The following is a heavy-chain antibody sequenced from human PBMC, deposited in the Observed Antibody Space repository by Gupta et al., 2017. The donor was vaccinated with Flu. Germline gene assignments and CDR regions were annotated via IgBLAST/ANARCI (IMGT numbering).Heavy chain of an antibody. CDR3: ARGPDSSGCDY. D-gene: IGHD6-19*01. CDR2: IIPIFGTA. Sequence: QVQLVQSGAEVNKLGSSVKCSCKAFGGTFGSCVIGWVRQAPGQGLEWMGGIIPIFGTANYAQKFQGRVTITADESTSTAYMELSSLRSEDTAVYYCARGPDSSGCDYWGQGTLVTVSS. V-gene: IGHV1-69*01. J-gene: IGHJ4*02. CDR1: GGTFGSCV.